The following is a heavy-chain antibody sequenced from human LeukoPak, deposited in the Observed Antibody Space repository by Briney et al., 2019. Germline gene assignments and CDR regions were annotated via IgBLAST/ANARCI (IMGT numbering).Heavy chain of an antibody. CDR1: GFTVSSNY. J-gene: IGHJ4*02. CDR2: ISGSGGST. V-gene: IGHV3-23*01. Sequence: GGSLRLSCAASGFTVSSNYMSWVRQAPGKGLEWVSAISGSGGSTYYADSVKGRFTISRDNSKNTQYLQMNSLRAEDTAVYYCAKSGQKCRIAAAGTLDYWGQGTLVTVSS. CDR3: AKSGQKCRIAAAGTLDY. D-gene: IGHD6-13*01.